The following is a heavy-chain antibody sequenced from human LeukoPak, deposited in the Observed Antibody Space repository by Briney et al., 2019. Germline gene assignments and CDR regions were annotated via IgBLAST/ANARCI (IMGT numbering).Heavy chain of an antibody. Sequence: SVKVSCKASGGTFNSHAISWVRQAPGQGLQWMGRFIPIIGTANYAQKFQGRVSITTDASTSTAYMQLSSLRFDDTAVYYCARDLGITGTYDNHCFDYWGQGTLVTVSS. D-gene: IGHD1-20*01. CDR2: FIPIIGTA. J-gene: IGHJ4*02. CDR3: ARDLGITGTYDNHCFDY. CDR1: GGTFNSHA. V-gene: IGHV1-69*05.